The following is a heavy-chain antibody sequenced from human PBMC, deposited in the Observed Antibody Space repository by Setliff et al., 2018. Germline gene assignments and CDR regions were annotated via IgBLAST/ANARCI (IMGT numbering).Heavy chain of an antibody. CDR1: GITFSIYS. D-gene: IGHD1-26*01. CDR3: ARDSEGALDY. V-gene: IGHV3-48*04. CDR2: ISSGSLII. Sequence: LRLSCAASGITFSIYSMNWVRQAPGKGPEWVPYISSGSLIIYYADSVKGRFTISRDNAKNSLYLQMNSLRAEDTAQYYCARDSEGALDYWGQGTLVTVSS. J-gene: IGHJ4*02.